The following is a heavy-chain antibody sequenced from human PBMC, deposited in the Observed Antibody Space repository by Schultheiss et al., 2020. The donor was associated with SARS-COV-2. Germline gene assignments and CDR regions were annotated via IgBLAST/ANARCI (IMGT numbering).Heavy chain of an antibody. Sequence: GGSLRLSCTASGFNFRAFAMSWVRQAPGKGLEWVSAISGSGGSTYYADSVKGRFTISRDNSKNTLYLQMNSLRAEDTAVYYCARYLGWNFDYWGQGTLVTVSS. D-gene: IGHD1-26*01. J-gene: IGHJ4*02. CDR1: GFNFRAFA. V-gene: IGHV3-23*01. CDR3: ARYLGWNFDY. CDR2: ISGSGGST.